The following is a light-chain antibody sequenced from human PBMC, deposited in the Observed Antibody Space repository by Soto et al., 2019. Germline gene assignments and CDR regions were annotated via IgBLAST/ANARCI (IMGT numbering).Light chain of an antibody. Sequence: DIQMPQSPSSLSASVGDRVTITCRASQSVTTWLAWYQQRPGKAPNLLIFDASSLEGGVPSRFSGSGSGTEFTLTISSLQADDFATYFCQQYNNYPWTFGQGTKVDIK. CDR1: QSVTTW. J-gene: IGKJ1*01. CDR2: DAS. CDR3: QQYNNYPWT. V-gene: IGKV1-5*01.